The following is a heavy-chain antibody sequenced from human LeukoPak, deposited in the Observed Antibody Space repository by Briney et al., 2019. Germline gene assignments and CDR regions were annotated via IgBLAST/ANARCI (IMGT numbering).Heavy chain of an antibody. CDR2: ISAYNGYT. Sequence: GASVKVSCKASGYTFTRYGISWVRQAPGQGLEWMGWISAYNGYTNYAQNFQGRATMTTDTSTSTAYMQLRSLRSDDTAVYYCARGQTNRLLWVGELLSNINPFDYWGQGTLVTVSS. CDR3: ARGQTNRLLWVGELLSNINPFDY. V-gene: IGHV1-18*01. D-gene: IGHD3-10*01. CDR1: GYTFTRYG. J-gene: IGHJ4*02.